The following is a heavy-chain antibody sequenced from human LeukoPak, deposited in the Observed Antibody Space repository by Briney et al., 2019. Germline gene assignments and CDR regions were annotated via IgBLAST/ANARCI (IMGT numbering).Heavy chain of an antibody. V-gene: IGHV4-30-4*01. CDR1: GGSISSGDYY. D-gene: IGHD1-14*01. Sequence: SETLSLTCTVSGGSISSGDYYWSWIRQPPGKGLEWIGYIYYSGSTYYNPSLKSRVTISVDTSKNQFSLKLSSVTAADTAVYYCARGVDRNLFGYYYYGMDVWGQGTTVTVSS. CDR2: IYYSGST. CDR3: ARGVDRNLFGYYYYGMDV. J-gene: IGHJ6*02.